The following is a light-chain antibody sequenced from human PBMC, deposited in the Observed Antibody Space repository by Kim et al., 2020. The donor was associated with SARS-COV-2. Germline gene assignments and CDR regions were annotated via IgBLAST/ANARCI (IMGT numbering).Light chain of an antibody. V-gene: IGKV3-15*01. Sequence: VAPGERATLSRRTSQSVSTNLAWYQQKPGQAPRLLIYGTSTRATGIPPRFSGSGSGTEFTLTISSLQSEDFAIYYCQQYNRWPPYIFGQGTKLEIK. CDR3: QQYNRWPPYI. CDR1: QSVSTN. J-gene: IGKJ2*01. CDR2: GTS.